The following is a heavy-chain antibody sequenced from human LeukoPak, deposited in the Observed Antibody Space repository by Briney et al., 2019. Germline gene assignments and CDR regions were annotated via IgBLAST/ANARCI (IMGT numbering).Heavy chain of an antibody. J-gene: IGHJ4*02. CDR1: GGSFSGYY. D-gene: IGHD2-15*01. Sequence: PPETLSLTCAVYGGSFSGYYWSWIRQPPGKGLEWIGEINHSGSTNYNPSLKSRVTISVDTSKNQFSLKLSSVTAADTAVYYCARAVSRYCSGGSCYPYYFDYWGQGTLVTVSS. V-gene: IGHV4-34*01. CDR2: INHSGST. CDR3: ARAVSRYCSGGSCYPYYFDY.